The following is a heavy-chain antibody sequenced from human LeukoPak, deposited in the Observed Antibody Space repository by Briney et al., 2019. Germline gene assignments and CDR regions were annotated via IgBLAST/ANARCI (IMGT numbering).Heavy chain of an antibody. V-gene: IGHV4-30-4*08. Sequence: SETLSLTCTVSGGSISSGDYYWSWIRQPPGKCLEWIGYIYYSGSTYYNPSLKSRVTIAVDTSKNQFSLKLSSVPAADTAVYYCARGVGTGPVYYWGQETLVTVSS. D-gene: IGHD4-23*01. CDR2: IYYSGST. CDR3: ARGVGTGPVYY. J-gene: IGHJ4*02. CDR1: GGSISSGDYY.